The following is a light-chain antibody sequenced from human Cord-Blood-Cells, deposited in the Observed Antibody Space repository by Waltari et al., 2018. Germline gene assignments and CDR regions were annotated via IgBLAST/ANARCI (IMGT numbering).Light chain of an antibody. CDR2: DVS. V-gene: IGLV2-14*03. CDR1: SSDVGGYNY. J-gene: IGLJ3*02. Sequence: QSALTQPASVSGSPGQSITISCTGTSSDVGGYNYVSWYQQHPGKAPKLMIYDVSHRPSGVSNRFSGSKSGNTASLTSSGLQAEDEADYYCSSYTSSSTWVFGGGTKLTVL. CDR3: SSYTSSSTWV.